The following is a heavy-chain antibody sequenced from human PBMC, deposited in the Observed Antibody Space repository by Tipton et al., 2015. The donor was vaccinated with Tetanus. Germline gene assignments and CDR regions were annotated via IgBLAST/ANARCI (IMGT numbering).Heavy chain of an antibody. CDR2: ISSSSSYI. Sequence: SLRLSCAASGFTFSSYSMNWVRQAPGKGLEWVSSISSSSSYIYYADSVKGRFTISRDNAKNSLYLQMNSLRAEDTAVYYCARDLWPVAVAGGLAFDIWGQGTMVTVSS. CDR1: GFTFSSYS. J-gene: IGHJ3*02. V-gene: IGHV3-21*01. D-gene: IGHD6-19*01. CDR3: ARDLWPVAVAGGLAFDI.